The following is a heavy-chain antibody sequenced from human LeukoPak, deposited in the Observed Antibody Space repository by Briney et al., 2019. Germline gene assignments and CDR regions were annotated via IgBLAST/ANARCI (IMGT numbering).Heavy chain of an antibody. CDR3: AKDPTYFYGSGSYPDY. Sequence: PGGSLRLSCAASGFTFSSYAMSWVRQAPGKGLEWVSAISGSGGSTYYADSVKGRFTIYRENSKNTLYLQMNSLRAEDTAVYYCAKDPTYFYGSGSYPDYWGQGTLVTVSS. CDR1: GFTFSSYA. V-gene: IGHV3-23*01. D-gene: IGHD3-10*01. J-gene: IGHJ4*02. CDR2: ISGSGGST.